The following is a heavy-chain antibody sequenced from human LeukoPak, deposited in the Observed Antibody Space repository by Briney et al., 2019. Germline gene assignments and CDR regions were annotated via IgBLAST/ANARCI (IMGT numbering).Heavy chain of an antibody. CDR2: INHSGST. V-gene: IGHV4-34*01. J-gene: IGHJ4*02. Sequence: SETLSLTCAVYGGSFSGYYWSWIRQPPRKGLEWIGEINHSGSTNYNPSLKSRVTISVDTSKNQFSLKLSSVTAADTAVYYCARGGSCSSTSCYTGYFDYWGQGTLVTVSS. CDR1: GGSFSGYY. D-gene: IGHD2-2*02. CDR3: ARGGSCSSTSCYTGYFDY.